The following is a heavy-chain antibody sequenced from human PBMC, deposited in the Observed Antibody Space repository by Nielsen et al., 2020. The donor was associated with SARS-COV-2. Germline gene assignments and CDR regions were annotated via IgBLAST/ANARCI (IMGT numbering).Heavy chain of an antibody. D-gene: IGHD3-10*01. V-gene: IGHV3-30-3*01. CDR3: ARGRGRGYYYYMDV. J-gene: IGHJ6*03. CDR2: ISYDGSNK. Sequence: GGSLRLSCAASGFTFSSYAMHWVRQAPGKGLEWVAVISYDGSNKYYADSVKGRFTISRDNSKNTLYLQMNSLRAEDTAVYYCARGRGRGYYYYMDVWGKGTTVTVSS. CDR1: GFTFSSYA.